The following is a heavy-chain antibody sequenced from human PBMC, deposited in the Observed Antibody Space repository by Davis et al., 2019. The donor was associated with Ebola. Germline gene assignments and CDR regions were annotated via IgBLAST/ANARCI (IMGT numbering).Heavy chain of an antibody. CDR3: ARDGQQQLLVDTWFDP. Sequence: ASVKVSCKASGYTFTGYHMHWVRQAPGQGLEWMGRMNPHNGDTNYAQNFQGRVTMTRDTSINTAYMELGSLRSDDTAVYYCARDGQQQLLVDTWFDPWGQGTLVSVTS. J-gene: IGHJ5*02. CDR2: MNPHNGDT. CDR1: GYTFTGYH. D-gene: IGHD6-13*01. V-gene: IGHV1-2*06.